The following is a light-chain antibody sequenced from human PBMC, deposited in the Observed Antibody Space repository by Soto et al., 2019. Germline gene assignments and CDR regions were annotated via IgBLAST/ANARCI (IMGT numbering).Light chain of an antibody. CDR1: QSLLHSNGYNY. CDR3: RQGLQTPPT. J-gene: IGKJ1*01. Sequence: EIVMTQSPLSLPVTPGEPASISCRSSQSLLHSNGYNYLDWYLQKPGQSPQLLIYLGVDRASGVPDRFSGSGSGTDFTLKISRVEAEDVGVYYCRQGLQTPPTFGQGTKVEVK. V-gene: IGKV2-28*01. CDR2: LGV.